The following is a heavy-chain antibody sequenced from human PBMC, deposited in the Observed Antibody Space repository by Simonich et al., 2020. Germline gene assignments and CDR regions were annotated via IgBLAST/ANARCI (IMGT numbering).Heavy chain of an antibody. CDR2: SYHRGST. V-gene: IGHV4-38-2*01. J-gene: IGHJ6*02. CDR1: GYSVSSGYY. CDR3: ARVGYSNYYYYGMDV. Sequence: QVQLQESGPGLVKPSETLSLTCAVSGYSVSSGYYWGWFQQPPWKGLEWIGSSYHRGSTTYNPSLKRRVTISVDTSKNQFSLKLSSVTAADTAVYYCARVGYSNYYYYGMDVWGQGTTVTVSS. D-gene: IGHD6-13*01.